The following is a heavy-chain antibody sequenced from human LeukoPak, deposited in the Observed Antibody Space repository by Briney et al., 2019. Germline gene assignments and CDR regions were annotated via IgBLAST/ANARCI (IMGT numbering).Heavy chain of an antibody. CDR1: GFTFSIYV. Sequence: GGSLRLSCAASGFTFSIYVLSWVRQAPGKGLECVSAIDRGVGSTYYADSVKGRFTISRDNSKNTLYLQMNNLRVDDTAVYYCAKKGQADDGGKPDWGQGTLVTVSS. J-gene: IGHJ4*02. CDR3: AKKGQADDGGKPD. V-gene: IGHV3-23*01. CDR2: IDRGVGST.